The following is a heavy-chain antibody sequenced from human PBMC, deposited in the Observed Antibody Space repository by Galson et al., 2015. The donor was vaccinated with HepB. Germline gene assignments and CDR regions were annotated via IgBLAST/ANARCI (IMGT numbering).Heavy chain of an antibody. CDR3: ARGEGLEDIVRPQFDY. D-gene: IGHD5-12*01. Sequence: SVKVSCKASGGTFSSYAISWVRQAPGQGLEWMGGIIPIFGTANYAQKFQGRVTITADESTSTAYMELSSLRSEDTAVYYCARGEGLEDIVRPQFDYWGQGTLVTVSS. CDR1: GGTFSSYA. J-gene: IGHJ4*02. CDR2: IIPIFGTA. V-gene: IGHV1-69*13.